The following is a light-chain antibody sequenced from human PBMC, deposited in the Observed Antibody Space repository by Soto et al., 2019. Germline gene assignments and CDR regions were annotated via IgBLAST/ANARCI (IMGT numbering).Light chain of an antibody. CDR3: QQYGSSLL. Sequence: EIVLTQSPGTLSLSPGERVTLSCRASQSVSSSYLAWYQQKPGQAPRLLIYGASSRATGIPDRFSGSGSGTDFTLTISRLEPEDFAVYYCQQYGSSLLFGQGTKVDIK. CDR2: GAS. V-gene: IGKV3-20*01. J-gene: IGKJ1*01. CDR1: QSVSSSY.